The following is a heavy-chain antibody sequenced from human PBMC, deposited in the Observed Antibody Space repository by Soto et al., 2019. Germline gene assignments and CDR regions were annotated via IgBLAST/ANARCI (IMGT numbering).Heavy chain of an antibody. CDR1: GFTFSSYA. V-gene: IGHV3-23*01. Sequence: EVQLLESGGGLVQPGGSLRLSCAASGFTFSSYAMSWVRQAPGKGLEWVSAISGSGGSTCYADSVKGRFTISRDNSKNTLYLQMNSLRAEDTAVYYCAKDGIKYCISTSCYSVDYWGQGTLVTVSS. J-gene: IGHJ4*02. CDR2: ISGSGGST. CDR3: AKDGIKYCISTSCYSVDY. D-gene: IGHD2-2*01.